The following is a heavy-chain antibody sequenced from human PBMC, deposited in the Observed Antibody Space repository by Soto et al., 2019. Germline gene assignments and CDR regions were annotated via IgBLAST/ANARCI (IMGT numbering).Heavy chain of an antibody. CDR3: ARAGGGMDV. D-gene: IGHD3-16*01. J-gene: IGHJ6*03. CDR1: GFTFSSYG. CDR2: ISYDGSNK. Sequence: QVQLVESGGGVVQPGRSLRLSCAASGFTFSSYGMHWVRQAPGKGLEWVAVISYDGSNKYYADSVKGRFTISRDNSKNTLYLQMNSLRAEDTAVYYCARAGGGMDVWGKGTTVTVSS. V-gene: IGHV3-30*03.